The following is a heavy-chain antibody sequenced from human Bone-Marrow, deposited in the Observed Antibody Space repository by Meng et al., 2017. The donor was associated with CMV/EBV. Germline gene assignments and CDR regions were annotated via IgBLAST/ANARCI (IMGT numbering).Heavy chain of an antibody. Sequence: SSVHVSRKASGGAFRSYASSWVRQAPGQGLEWMGGIIPIFGTANYAQKFQGRVTITTDESTSTAYMELSSLRSEDTDVYYCAGQLIPARPGGHYYYYGMDVWGQGTTVTVSS. CDR1: GGAFRSYA. V-gene: IGHV1-69*05. D-gene: IGHD6-6*01. CDR2: IIPIFGTA. J-gene: IGHJ6*02. CDR3: AGQLIPARPGGHYYYYGMDV.